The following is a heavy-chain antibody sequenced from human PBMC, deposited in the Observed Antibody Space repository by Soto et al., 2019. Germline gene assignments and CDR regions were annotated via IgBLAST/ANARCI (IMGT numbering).Heavy chain of an antibody. CDR1: GFMFSDYY. V-gene: IGHV3-11*01. CDR2: ISSGGSTK. D-gene: IGHD3-16*01. J-gene: IGHJ3*01. Sequence: QVQLVESGGGLVKPGGSLRLSCAASGFMFSDYYMSWIRQAPGKGLEWVSYISSGGSTKYYADSVKGRFTISRDNAKRSLAQQMSRRRDEDAAIYYCGRGGGVFYDYVWGSYSQGAFDVWGQGTMVTVSS. CDR3: GRGGGVFYDYVWGSYSQGAFDV.